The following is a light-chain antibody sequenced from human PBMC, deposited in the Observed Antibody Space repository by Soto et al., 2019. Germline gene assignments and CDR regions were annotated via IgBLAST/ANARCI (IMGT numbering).Light chain of an antibody. CDR2: SDN. Sequence: QSVLTQPPSASGTPGQRVTISCSGSNSNIGSNTVNWYQQLPGTAPKLLIYSDNQRPSGVPDRFSGSKSGTSASLAISGLQSEDEADYSCAAWDDSLNGRVFGGGTKVTVL. V-gene: IGLV1-44*01. CDR3: AAWDDSLNGRV. J-gene: IGLJ2*01. CDR1: NSNIGSNT.